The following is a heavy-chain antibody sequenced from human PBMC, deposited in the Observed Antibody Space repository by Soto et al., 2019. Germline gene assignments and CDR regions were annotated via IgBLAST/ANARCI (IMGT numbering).Heavy chain of an antibody. V-gene: IGHV5-10-1*01. D-gene: IGHD3-22*01. Sequence: GEPLRISWKGSGYSFAGYGVTWVRQKPGKGLEWMGRIDPSDSQTYYSPSFRGHVTISVTKSFTTVFLQWSSLRASDTAMYYCARQIYDSDTGPNFQYYFDSWGQGTPVTVSS. J-gene: IGHJ4*02. CDR1: GYSFAGYG. CDR2: IDPSDSQT. CDR3: ARQIYDSDTGPNFQYYFDS.